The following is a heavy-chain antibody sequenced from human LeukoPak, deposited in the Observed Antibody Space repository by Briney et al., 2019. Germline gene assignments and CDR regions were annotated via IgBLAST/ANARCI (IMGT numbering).Heavy chain of an antibody. CDR3: AKEGDYFGSGSYRHY. V-gene: IGHV3-23*01. D-gene: IGHD3-10*01. CDR2: LSGSGGST. J-gene: IGHJ4*02. Sequence: GGSLRLSCAASGFTFSSYAMSWVRQAPGKGLEWVSALSGSGGSTYYADSVKGRFTISRDNSKNTLYPQMNSLRAEDTAVYYCAKEGDYFGSGSYRHYWGQGTLVTVSS. CDR1: GFTFSSYA.